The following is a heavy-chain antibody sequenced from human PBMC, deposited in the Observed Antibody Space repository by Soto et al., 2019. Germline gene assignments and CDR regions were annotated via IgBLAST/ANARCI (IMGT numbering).Heavy chain of an antibody. J-gene: IGHJ5*02. Sequence: PGGSLRLSCAAPGFTFSNYWMHWVRQVSGKGLVWVSRINSDGDTTNYADSVKGRFTISRDNAKNTLYLQMNSLRAEDTAVYYCARDHCTTTTCYTVWFDPWGQGALVTVSS. CDR3: ARDHCTTTTCYTVWFDP. V-gene: IGHV3-74*01. CDR1: GFTFSNYW. CDR2: INSDGDTT. D-gene: IGHD2-2*02.